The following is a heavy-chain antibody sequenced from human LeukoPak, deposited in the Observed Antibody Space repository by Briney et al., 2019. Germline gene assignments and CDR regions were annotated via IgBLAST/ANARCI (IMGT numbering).Heavy chain of an antibody. CDR1: GGSISSYY. D-gene: IGHD3-22*01. J-gene: IGHJ3*02. Sequence: PSETLSLTCTVSGGSISSYYWSRIRQPPGKGLEWIGYIYYSGSTNYNPSLKSRVTISVDTSKSQFSLKLSPVTAADTAVYYCARAGYYYDSSGYQGGAFDIWGQGTMVTVSS. CDR3: ARAGYYYDSSGYQGGAFDI. CDR2: IYYSGST. V-gene: IGHV4-59*12.